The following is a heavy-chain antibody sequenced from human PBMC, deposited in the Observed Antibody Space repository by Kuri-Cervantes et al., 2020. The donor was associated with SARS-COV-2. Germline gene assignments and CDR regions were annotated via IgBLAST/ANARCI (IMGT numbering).Heavy chain of an antibody. J-gene: IGHJ4*02. CDR2: IIPIFGTA. Sequence: SVKVSCKGSGGTFNIYSISWVRQAPGQGLEWMGGIIPIFGTANYAQKFQGRVTITADESTSTAYMELSSLRSEDTAVYYCARDSGFRFKTPYFDYWGQGTLVTVSS. V-gene: IGHV1-69*13. CDR1: GGTFNIYS. D-gene: IGHD3-10*01. CDR3: ARDSGFRFKTPYFDY.